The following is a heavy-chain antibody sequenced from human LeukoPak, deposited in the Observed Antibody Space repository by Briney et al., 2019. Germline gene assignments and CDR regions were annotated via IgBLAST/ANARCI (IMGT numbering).Heavy chain of an antibody. J-gene: IGHJ3*02. V-gene: IGHV4-4*07. D-gene: IGHD2-15*01. CDR3: ARGSYCSGGSCYSGRGAFDI. CDR1: GGSISNYY. CDR2: FYNSGST. Sequence: SETLSLTCTVSGGSISNYYWSWIRQPAGKGLEWIGRFYNSGSTNCNPSLKSRVTMSVDTSKNQFSLKLSSVTAADTAVYYCARGSYCSGGSCYSGRGAFDIWGQGTMVTVSS.